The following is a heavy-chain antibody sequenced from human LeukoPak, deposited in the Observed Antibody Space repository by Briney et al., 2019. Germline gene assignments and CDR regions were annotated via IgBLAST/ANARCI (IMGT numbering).Heavy chain of an antibody. CDR2: IYSGGST. Sequence: GGSLRLSCAASGFTFSSYGMSWVRQAPGKGLEWVSVIYSGGSTYYADSVKGRFTISRDNAKNSLYLQMNSLRAEDTAVYYCARGDPDISFGVVGDAFDIWGQGTMVTVSS. J-gene: IGHJ3*02. CDR3: ARGDPDISFGVVGDAFDI. D-gene: IGHD3-3*01. V-gene: IGHV3-66*01. CDR1: GFTFSSYG.